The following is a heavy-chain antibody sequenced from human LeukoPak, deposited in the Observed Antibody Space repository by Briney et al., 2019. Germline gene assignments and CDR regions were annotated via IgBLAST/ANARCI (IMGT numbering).Heavy chain of an antibody. J-gene: IGHJ6*04. Sequence: GGSLRLSCAASGFTFSSYAMHWVRQAPGKGLEWVAFIRSDGSNKSYADSVKGRFTISRDNSKNTLYLQMNSLRAEDTAVYYCAELGITMIGGVWGKGTTVTISS. V-gene: IGHV3-30*02. CDR3: AELGITMIGGV. CDR1: GFTFSSYA. D-gene: IGHD3-10*02. CDR2: IRSDGSNK.